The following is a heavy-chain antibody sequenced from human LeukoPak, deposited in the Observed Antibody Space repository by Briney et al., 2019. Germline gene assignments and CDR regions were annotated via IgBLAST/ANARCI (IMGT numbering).Heavy chain of an antibody. CDR3: ARDPSTMVRGDTFDY. Sequence: SETLSLTCTVSGYSISNGYYWGWIRQSPGKGLEWIGSIYYSGSTYYNPSLKSRVTISVDTSKNRFSLKLSSVTAADTAVYYCARDPSTMVRGDTFDYWGQGTLVTVSS. D-gene: IGHD3-10*01. J-gene: IGHJ4*02. CDR1: GYSISNGYY. V-gene: IGHV4-38-2*02. CDR2: IYYSGST.